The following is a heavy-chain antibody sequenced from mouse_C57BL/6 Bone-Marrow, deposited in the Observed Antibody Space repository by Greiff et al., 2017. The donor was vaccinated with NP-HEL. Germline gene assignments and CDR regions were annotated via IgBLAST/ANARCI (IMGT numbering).Heavy chain of an antibody. CDR1: GYTFTSYW. CDR2: IDPSDSYT. CDR3: ARSARPRDYYAMDY. J-gene: IGHJ4*01. Sequence: QVQLQQSGAELVKPGASVKLSCKASGYTFTSYWMQWVKQRPGQGLEWIGEIDPSDSYTNYNQKFKGKATLTVDTSSSTAYMQLSSLTSEDSAVYYCARSARPRDYYAMDYWGQGTSVTVSS. V-gene: IGHV1-50*01.